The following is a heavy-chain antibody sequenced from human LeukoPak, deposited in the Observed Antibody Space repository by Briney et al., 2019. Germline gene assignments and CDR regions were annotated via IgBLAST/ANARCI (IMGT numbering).Heavy chain of an antibody. CDR1: GFTVSSNY. V-gene: IGHV3-53*01. J-gene: IGHJ4*02. D-gene: IGHD1-14*01. Sequence: QPGGSLRLSCAASGFTVSSNYMSWVRQAPGKGLEWVSVIYSGGSTYYADSVKGRFTISRDNSENTLYLQMNSLRAEDTVVYYCASNHRGWPYYWGQGTLVTVSS. CDR3: ASNHRGWPYY. CDR2: IYSGGST.